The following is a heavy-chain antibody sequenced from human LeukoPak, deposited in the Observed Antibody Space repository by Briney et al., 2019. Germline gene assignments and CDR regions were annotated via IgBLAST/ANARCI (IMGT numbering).Heavy chain of an antibody. J-gene: IGHJ4*02. CDR2: IYCSGST. Sequence: SETLSLTCTVSSGSISSYYWSWIRQPPGKGLEWIGYIYCSGSTNYNPSLKSRVTISVDTSKNQFSLKLSSVTAADTAVYYCARVGSWYYFDYWGQGTLVTVSS. V-gene: IGHV4-59*01. CDR3: ARVGSWYYFDY. D-gene: IGHD6-13*01. CDR1: SGSISSYY.